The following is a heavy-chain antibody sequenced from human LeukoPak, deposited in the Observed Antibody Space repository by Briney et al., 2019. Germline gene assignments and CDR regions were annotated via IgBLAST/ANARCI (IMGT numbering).Heavy chain of an antibody. CDR3: ARGHFRGSGSYLGIYFDY. Sequence: PSETLSLTCTVSGGSISSYYWSWIRQPPGKGLEWIGYIYYSGSTNYNPSLKSRVTISVDTSKNQFSLKLSSVTAADTAVYYCARGHFRGSGSYLGIYFDYWGQGTLVTVSS. D-gene: IGHD3-10*01. CDR2: IYYSGST. V-gene: IGHV4-59*01. CDR1: GGSISSYY. J-gene: IGHJ4*02.